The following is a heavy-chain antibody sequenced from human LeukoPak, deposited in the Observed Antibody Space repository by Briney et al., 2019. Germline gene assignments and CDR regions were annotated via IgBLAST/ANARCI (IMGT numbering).Heavy chain of an antibody. D-gene: IGHD6-19*01. CDR3: ALRDITVAGTRGYFDY. J-gene: IGHJ4*02. V-gene: IGHV5-51*01. Sequence: GESLKISCKGSGYSFTTYWIGWVRQMPGKGLEWRGIIYPGDSETKYSPSIQGQVTISVDKSISTAYLQWTSLKASDTAMYYCALRDITVAGTRGYFDYWGQGTLVTVTS. CDR2: IYPGDSET. CDR1: GYSFTTYW.